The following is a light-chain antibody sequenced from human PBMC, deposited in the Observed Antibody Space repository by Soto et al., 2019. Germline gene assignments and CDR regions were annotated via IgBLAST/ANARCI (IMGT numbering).Light chain of an antibody. J-gene: IGLJ2*01. CDR2: EVR. CDR3: SAYTARTLLV. CDR1: MRDVGAYNL. V-gene: IGLV2-14*01. Sequence: QSALTQPASVSGSAGQSITISCSGTMRDVGAYNLVSWYQQHPGTAPKLIIYEVRNRPSGISSRFSGSRSGNTASLTTSGLQSEAEGDYYGSAYTARTLLVFGGGTNLTVL.